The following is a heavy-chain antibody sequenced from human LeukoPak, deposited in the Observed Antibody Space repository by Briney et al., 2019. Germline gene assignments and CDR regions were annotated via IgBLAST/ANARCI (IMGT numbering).Heavy chain of an antibody. V-gene: IGHV1-2*02. CDR2: INPNSGGT. D-gene: IGHD4-11*01. CDR3: ARDFDYIDYVFDY. CDR1: GYTFTGYH. Sequence: ASVKVSCKASGYTFTGYHMHWVRQAPGQGLEWMGWINPNSGGTNYAQKFQGRVTMTRDTSISTAYMELSRLRSDDTAAYYCARDFDYIDYVFDYWGQGTLVTVSS. J-gene: IGHJ4*02.